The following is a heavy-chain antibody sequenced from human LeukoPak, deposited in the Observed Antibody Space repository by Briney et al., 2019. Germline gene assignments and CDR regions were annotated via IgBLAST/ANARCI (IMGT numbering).Heavy chain of an antibody. V-gene: IGHV3-48*03. CDR1: GFTFSSYE. D-gene: IGHD3-3*01. Sequence: GGSLRLSCAASGFTFSSYEMNWVRQAPGKGLEWVLYISRSGSTIYYADSVKGRFTISRDNAKNSLYLQMNSLRAEDTAVYYCARATYYDFWSGYYGALDYWGQGTLDTVSS. J-gene: IGHJ4*02. CDR2: ISRSGSTI. CDR3: ARATYYDFWSGYYGALDY.